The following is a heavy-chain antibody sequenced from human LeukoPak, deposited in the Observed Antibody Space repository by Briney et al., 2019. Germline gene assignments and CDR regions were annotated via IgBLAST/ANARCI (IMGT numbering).Heavy chain of an antibody. J-gene: IGHJ3*02. V-gene: IGHV1-69*06. CDR3: ARVQVVVAATRAFDI. CDR1: GGTFSSYA. D-gene: IGHD2-15*01. Sequence: SVKVSCKASGGTFSSYAISWVRQAHGQGLEWMGGIIPIFGTANYAQKFQGRVTITADKSTSTAYMELSSLRAEDTAVYYCARVQVVVAATRAFDIWGQGTMVTVSS. CDR2: IIPIFGTA.